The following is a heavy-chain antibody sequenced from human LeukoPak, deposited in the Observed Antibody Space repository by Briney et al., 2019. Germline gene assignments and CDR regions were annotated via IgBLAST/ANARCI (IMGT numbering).Heavy chain of an antibody. D-gene: IGHD1-20*01. CDR3: ARDHGITGTRGYYYYYYYMDV. J-gene: IGHJ6*03. V-gene: IGHV4-59*12. CDR2: IYYSGST. Sequence: PSETLSLTCTVSGGSISSYYWSWIRQPPGKGLEWIGYIYYSGSTNYNPSLKSRVTISVDTSKNQFSLKLSSVTAADTAVYYCARDHGITGTRGYYYYYYYMDVWGKGTTVTVSS. CDR1: GGSISSYY.